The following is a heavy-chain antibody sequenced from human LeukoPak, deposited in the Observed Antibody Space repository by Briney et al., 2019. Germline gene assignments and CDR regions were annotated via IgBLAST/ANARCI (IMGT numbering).Heavy chain of an antibody. CDR2: ITGSGGTT. CDR3: AKMQGYFDY. V-gene: IGHV3-23*01. Sequence: GGSLRLSCAASGFTFTSYAMSWVRQAPGKGLEWVSAITGSGGTTYYADFVKGRFTISRDNSKNTLYLQMNGLRVEDTAVYYCAKMQGYFDYWGQGTLVIVSS. CDR1: GFTFTSYA. J-gene: IGHJ4*02.